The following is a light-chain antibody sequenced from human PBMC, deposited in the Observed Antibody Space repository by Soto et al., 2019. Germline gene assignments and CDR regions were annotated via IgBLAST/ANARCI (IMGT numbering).Light chain of an antibody. CDR2: DVS. V-gene: IGLV2-14*01. CDR3: SAFTGSTYV. J-gene: IGLJ1*01. Sequence: QSVLTQPASVSGSPGQSITSSCIGTSSNVGGNKYVSWYQQNPGKAPKLMICDVSNRPSGVSNRFSGSKSGNTASLTISGLQAEDEADYYCSAFTGSTYVFGTGTKVTVL. CDR1: SSNVGGNKY.